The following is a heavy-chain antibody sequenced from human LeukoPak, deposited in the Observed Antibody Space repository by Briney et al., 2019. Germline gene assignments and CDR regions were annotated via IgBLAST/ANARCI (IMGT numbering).Heavy chain of an antibody. CDR3: AREERQQLVRGLPFCDY. V-gene: IGHV3-30-3*01. D-gene: IGHD6-13*01. CDR2: ISYDGSNK. Sequence: PGTSLRLSCAASGFTFSSYAMHWVRQAPGKGLEWVAVISYDGSNKYYADSVKGRFTISRDNYKHPLYLQMNSLRAEDTAVYYCAREERQQLVRGLPFCDYWGQGALVTVSS. CDR1: GFTFSSYA. J-gene: IGHJ4*02.